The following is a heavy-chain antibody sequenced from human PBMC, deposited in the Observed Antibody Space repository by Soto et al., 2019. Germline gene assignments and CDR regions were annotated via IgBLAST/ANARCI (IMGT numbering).Heavy chain of an antibody. V-gene: IGHV3-30-3*01. CDR1: GFSFDTYG. D-gene: IGHD1-1*01. J-gene: IGHJ6*02. Sequence: SCVASGFSFDTYGIHWVRQAPDKGLQWVALISYEGSNTYYADSVRGRFTISRDNSKNTLYLQMNTLRPEDTGVYYCARVTPGNNLYYFSGLDFWGQGTSVTVSS. CDR3: ARVTPGNNLYYFSGLDF. CDR2: ISYEGSNT.